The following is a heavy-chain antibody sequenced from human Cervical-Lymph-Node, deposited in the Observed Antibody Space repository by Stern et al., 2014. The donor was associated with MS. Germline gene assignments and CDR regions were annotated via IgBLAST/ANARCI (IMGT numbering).Heavy chain of an antibody. CDR2: ISAYNGNT. V-gene: IGHV1-18*01. CDR1: GYTFTSYG. J-gene: IGHJ3*02. CDR3: ARGLLGSENAFDI. D-gene: IGHD2-15*01. Sequence: VQLEESGAEVKKPGASVKVSCKASGYTFTSYGISWVRQPPGQGLAWMGGISAYNGNTNYAQKLQGRFTMTTDTSTSTAYMELRSLRSDDTAVYYCARGLLGSENAFDIWGQGTMVTVSS.